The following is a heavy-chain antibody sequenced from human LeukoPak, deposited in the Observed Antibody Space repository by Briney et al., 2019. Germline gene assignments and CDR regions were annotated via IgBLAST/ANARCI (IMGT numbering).Heavy chain of an antibody. J-gene: IGHJ4*02. Sequence: PSETLSLTCAVYGGSFSGYYWSWIRQPPGKGLEWIGYIYYSGSTNYNPSLKSRVTISVDTSKNQFSLKLSSVTAADTVVYYCARGRYSYVYWGQGTLVTVSS. CDR2: IYYSGST. D-gene: IGHD5-18*01. V-gene: IGHV4-59*12. CDR1: GGSFSGYY. CDR3: ARGRYSYVY.